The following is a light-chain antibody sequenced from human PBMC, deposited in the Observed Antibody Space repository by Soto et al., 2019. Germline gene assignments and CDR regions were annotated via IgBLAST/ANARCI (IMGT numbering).Light chain of an antibody. CDR2: DVN. CDR3: SSYTSSSTLAV. Sequence: QSAPTQPASVSGSPGQSITISCTGTSSDVGGYNYVSWYQQDPGKAPKLMIYDVNNRPSGVSNRFSGSKSGNTASLTISGLQAEDEAYYYCSSYTSSSTLAVFGGGTKLTVL. J-gene: IGLJ2*01. V-gene: IGLV2-14*01. CDR1: SSDVGGYNY.